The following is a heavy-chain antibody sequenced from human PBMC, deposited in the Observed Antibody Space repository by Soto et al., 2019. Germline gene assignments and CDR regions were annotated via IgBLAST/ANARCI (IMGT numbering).Heavy chain of an antibody. D-gene: IGHD2-8*01. CDR1: GGSLSGYY. CDR2: IYYRGNT. J-gene: IGHJ3*02. CDR3: ARTKTGYAFDI. V-gene: IGHV4-59*08. Sequence: SETLSLTCTVSGGSLSGYYWTWIRQPPGKGLEWIGFIYYRGNTNYNPSLKSRVTISMDTSKNHFALKLNSVTAADTAVYYCARTKTGYAFDIWGQGTMVTVSS.